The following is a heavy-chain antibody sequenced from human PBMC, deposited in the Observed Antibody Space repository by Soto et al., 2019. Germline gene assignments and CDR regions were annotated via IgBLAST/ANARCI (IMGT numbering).Heavy chain of an antibody. CDR3: AISYSSGSYDLGYFDY. V-gene: IGHV4-31*03. CDR2: IYYSGNT. Sequence: QVQLQESGPGLVKPSQTLSLTCTVSGGSISSGNYYWSWIRQHPGKGLEWIGYIYYSGNTYYNPSLKSRVTISVDTSKNQFSLKLSSVTAADTAVYYCAISYSSGSYDLGYFDYWGQGTLVTVSS. CDR1: GGSISSGNYY. J-gene: IGHJ4*02. D-gene: IGHD1-26*01.